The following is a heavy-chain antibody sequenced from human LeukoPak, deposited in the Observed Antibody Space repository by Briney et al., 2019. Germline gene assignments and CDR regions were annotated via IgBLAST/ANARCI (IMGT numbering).Heavy chain of an antibody. V-gene: IGHV4-34*01. CDR2: INHSGST. CDR3: ARVFGGYARY. Sequence: LSETLSLTCAVYGGSFSGYYWSWIRQPPGKGLEWIGGINHSGSTNYNPSLKSRVTISVDTSKNQFSLKLSSVTAADTAMYYCARVFGGYARYWGQGTLVTVSS. CDR1: GGSFSGYY. J-gene: IGHJ4*02. D-gene: IGHD5-12*01.